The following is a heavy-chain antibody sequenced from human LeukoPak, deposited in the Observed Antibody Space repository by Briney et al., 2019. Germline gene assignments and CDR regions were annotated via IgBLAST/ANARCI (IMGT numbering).Heavy chain of an antibody. CDR1: GFTFSSYT. J-gene: IGHJ4*02. V-gene: IGHV3-21*01. Sequence: PGGSLRLSCAASGFTFSSYTMNWVRQAPGKGLEWVSSIDPSSTYIYYADSVKGRFTISRDNAQNSLYLQMNSLRAEDTAVYYCTRGSYGDYEYWGQGTLVTVSS. D-gene: IGHD4-17*01. CDR2: IDPSSTYI. CDR3: TRGSYGDYEY.